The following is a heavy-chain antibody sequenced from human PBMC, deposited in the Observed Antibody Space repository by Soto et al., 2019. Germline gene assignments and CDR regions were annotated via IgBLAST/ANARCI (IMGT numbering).Heavy chain of an antibody. CDR3: AARNGRWLPYCSHY. J-gene: IGHJ4*02. CDR2: ITDSGGST. CDR1: GLRFSSYA. Sequence: EVQLLESGGGLVQPGGSLRLSCTGSGLRFSSYAMTWVRQAPGKGLEWVSSITDSGGSTYYADSVKGRFTISGDNSRNTLYLQMNSLRAEDTAVFYCAARNGRWLPYCSHYWGQGALVTVSS. V-gene: IGHV3-23*01. D-gene: IGHD3-22*01.